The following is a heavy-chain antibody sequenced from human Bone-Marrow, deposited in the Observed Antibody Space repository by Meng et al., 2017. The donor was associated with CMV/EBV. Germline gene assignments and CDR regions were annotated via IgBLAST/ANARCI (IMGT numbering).Heavy chain of an antibody. Sequence: KASGYNFTNYDINWVRQDPGQGLEWVGWMSPNSGNADFAEKFQGRVSITRNISIRTAYIELRSLTSDDTAVYYCARGLPAGTTIRLDYWGRGTLVTVSS. CDR3: ARGLPAGTTIRLDY. D-gene: IGHD1-14*01. CDR2: MSPNSGNA. CDR1: GYNFTNYD. J-gene: IGHJ4*02. V-gene: IGHV1-8*03.